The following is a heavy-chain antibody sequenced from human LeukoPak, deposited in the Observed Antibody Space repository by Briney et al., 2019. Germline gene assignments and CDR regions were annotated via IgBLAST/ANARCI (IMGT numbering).Heavy chain of an antibody. Sequence: GGSLRLSCAASGFTFSSYAMNWVRQAPGKGLEWVSGISGSGGSTYYADSVKGRFTISRDNSKNTLYLQMNSLRAEDTAVYYCAKSPPENYDFWSAYYTDYYYYYMDVWGKGTTVTVSS. CDR2: ISGSGGST. CDR1: GFTFSSYA. V-gene: IGHV3-23*01. J-gene: IGHJ6*03. D-gene: IGHD3-3*01. CDR3: AKSPPENYDFWSAYYTDYYYYYMDV.